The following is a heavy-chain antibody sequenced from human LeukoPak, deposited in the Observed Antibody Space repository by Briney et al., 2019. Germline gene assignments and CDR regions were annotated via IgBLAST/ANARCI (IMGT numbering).Heavy chain of an antibody. V-gene: IGHV3-7*01. CDR1: RFTFSTYW. D-gene: IGHD4-23*01. CDR3: ARGPDDYGDNFYYYYYYMDV. CDR2: IKHDGSEK. J-gene: IGHJ6*03. Sequence: PGGSLRLSCAASRFTFSTYWMSWVRQAPGKGLEWVANIKHDGSEKYHMDSVEGRFTISRDNAKNSLHLQMSSLRAEDTAVYYCARGPDDYGDNFYYYYYYMDVWGKGTTVTVSS.